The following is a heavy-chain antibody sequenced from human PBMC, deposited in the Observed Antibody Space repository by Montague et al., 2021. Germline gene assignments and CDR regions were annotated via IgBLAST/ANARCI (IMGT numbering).Heavy chain of an antibody. V-gene: IGHV3-23*01. CDR3: AKNRAAPGRSSFDY. J-gene: IGHJ4*02. CDR2: TSATGGGT. D-gene: IGHD6-13*01. CDR1: GFTFSGYA. Sequence: SLRLSCAASGFTFSGYAMSWVRQAPGKGLEWVSGTSATGGGTFYADSVKGRFIISRDNSKNTLFLQMNSLGADDTAVYYYAKNRAAPGRSSFDYWGQGTLVTVSS.